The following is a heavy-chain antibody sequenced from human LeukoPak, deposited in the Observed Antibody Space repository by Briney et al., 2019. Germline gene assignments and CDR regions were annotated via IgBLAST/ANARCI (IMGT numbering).Heavy chain of an antibody. Sequence: SETLSLTCTVSGGSISSSSYYWGWIRQPPGKGLEWVGGISYSGSTYYNPSLESRVAISVDTSRNQFSLNLSSVTAADTAVYYCARWSGSVTARNYYYYMDVWGEGTTVTVSS. D-gene: IGHD6-6*01. J-gene: IGHJ6*03. CDR3: ARWSGSVTARNYYYYMDV. V-gene: IGHV4-39*01. CDR2: ISYSGST. CDR1: GGSISSSSYY.